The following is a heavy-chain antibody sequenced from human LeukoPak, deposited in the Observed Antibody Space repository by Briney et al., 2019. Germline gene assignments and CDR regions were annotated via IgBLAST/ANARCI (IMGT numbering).Heavy chain of an antibody. CDR3: ARVWLSSGSYWYFDF. CDR1: GGSISSNY. V-gene: IGHV4-4*07. D-gene: IGHD3-22*01. Sequence: SETLSLTCTVSGGSISSNYWSWIRQPAGKGLEYIGRIYSSGNTNYNPSLKSRVTMSVDTSKNQFSLLLHSVPAAATAVYYCARVWLSSGSYWYFDFWGRGTLVIVSS. CDR2: IYSSGNT. J-gene: IGHJ2*01.